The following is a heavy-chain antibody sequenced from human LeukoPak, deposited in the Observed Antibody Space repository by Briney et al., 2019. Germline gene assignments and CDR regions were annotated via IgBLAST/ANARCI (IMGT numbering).Heavy chain of an antibody. CDR2: ISGSGGST. Sequence: GGSLRLSCAASGFTFSSYAISWVRQAPGKGLEWVSAISGSGGSTYYADSVKGRFTISRDNSKNTLYLQMNSLRAEDTAVYYCAKDPRSTGYSSSWGQGTLVTVSS. CDR3: AKDPRSTGYSSS. CDR1: GFTFSSYA. J-gene: IGHJ4*02. D-gene: IGHD6-13*01. V-gene: IGHV3-23*01.